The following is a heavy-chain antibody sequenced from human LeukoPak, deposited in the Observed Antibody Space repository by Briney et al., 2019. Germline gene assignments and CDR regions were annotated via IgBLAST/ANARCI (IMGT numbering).Heavy chain of an antibody. Sequence: GGSLRLPCAASGFTFDDYAMYWVRQAPGKGLEWVSGVSWNSRIIDYADSVKGRFTISRDNAKRSLYLQMNSLRSEDTAFYYCARLTGAASGTYYFDYWGQGTLVTVSS. J-gene: IGHJ4*02. CDR1: GFTFDDYA. D-gene: IGHD1-26*01. V-gene: IGHV3-9*01. CDR2: VSWNSRII. CDR3: ARLTGAASGTYYFDY.